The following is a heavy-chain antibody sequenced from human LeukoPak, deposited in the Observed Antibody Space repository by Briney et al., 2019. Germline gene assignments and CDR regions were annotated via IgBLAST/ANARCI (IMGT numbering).Heavy chain of an antibody. CDR3: VRQLGYYDYVCAH. CDR1: GGSISSRSYY. V-gene: IGHV4-39*01. D-gene: IGHD3-16*01. J-gene: IGHJ4*02. Sequence: PSQTLSLTFPVSGGSISSRSYYWGWIRPPPGKGLEWIGKIYYSGSTYYNPSLKSLVTISVDTSKNHFSLKLSSVTAAYTAVYYCVRQLGYYDYVCAHWGQGTLVTVSS. CDR2: IYYSGST.